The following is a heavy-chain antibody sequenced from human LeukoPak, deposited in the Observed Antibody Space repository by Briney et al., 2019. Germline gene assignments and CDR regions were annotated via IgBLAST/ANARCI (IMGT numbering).Heavy chain of an antibody. CDR2: INPSGGST. V-gene: IGHV1-46*01. CDR3: ARTRAGSAPRYYFDY. D-gene: IGHD3-10*01. Sequence: ASVEVSCKASGYTFTSYYMHWVRQAPGQGLEWMGIINPSGGSTSYAQKFQGRVTMTRDTSTSTVYMELSSLRSEDTAVYYCARTRAGSAPRYYFDYWGQGTLVTVSS. CDR1: GYTFTSYY. J-gene: IGHJ4*02.